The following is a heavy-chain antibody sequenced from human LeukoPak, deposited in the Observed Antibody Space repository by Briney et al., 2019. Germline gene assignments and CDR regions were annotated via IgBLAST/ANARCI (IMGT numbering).Heavy chain of an antibody. CDR2: IYHSGST. V-gene: IGHV4-4*02. CDR1: GGSISSSNW. D-gene: IGHD6-13*01. J-gene: IGHJ6*02. CDR3: ATAPGIAAAGTYYYYGMDV. Sequence: PSETLSLTCAVPGGSISSSNWWSWVRQPPGKGLEWIGEIYHSGSTNYNPSLKSRVTISVDKSKNQFSLKLSSVTAADTAVYYCATAPGIAAAGTYYYYGMDVWGQGTTVTVSS.